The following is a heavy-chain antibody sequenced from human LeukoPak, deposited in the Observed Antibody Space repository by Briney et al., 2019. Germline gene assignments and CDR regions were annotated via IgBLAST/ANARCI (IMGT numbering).Heavy chain of an antibody. J-gene: IGHJ4*02. Sequence: SETLSLTCTVSGYSISSGYYWGWIRQPPGKGLERIGNVYHSGTTYYNPSLKSRVTISVDTSKNQFSLKLSSVTAADTAVYFCARERVATVVPSGLFDYWGQGTLVTVSS. CDR1: GYSISSGYY. CDR3: ARERVATVVPSGLFDY. V-gene: IGHV4-38-2*02. D-gene: IGHD4-23*01. CDR2: VYHSGTT.